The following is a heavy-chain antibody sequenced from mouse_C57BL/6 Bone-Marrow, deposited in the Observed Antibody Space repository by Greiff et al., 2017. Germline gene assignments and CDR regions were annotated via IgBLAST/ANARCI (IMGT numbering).Heavy chain of an antibody. V-gene: IGHV2-5*01. J-gene: IGHJ1*03. D-gene: IGHD4-1*02. Sequence: VQLQQSGPGLVQPSQSLSISCTVSGFSLTSYGVHWVRQSPGKGLEWLGVIWRGGSTENNAAFMSRMSITKDNSKSHVFFKMNSLQADDTAIYYCATSTGNLYFDVWGTGTTVTVSS. CDR3: ATSTGNLYFDV. CDR1: GFSLTSYG. CDR2: IWRGGST.